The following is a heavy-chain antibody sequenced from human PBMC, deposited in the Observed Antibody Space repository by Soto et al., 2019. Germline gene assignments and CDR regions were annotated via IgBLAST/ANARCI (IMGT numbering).Heavy chain of an antibody. J-gene: IGHJ2*01. V-gene: IGHV4-34*01. CDR1: GGSFSGYY. CDR2: INHSGST. CDR3: ARGRPRGTQRGHKGSRSGYFDL. D-gene: IGHD6-13*01. Sequence: QVQLQQWGAGLLKPSETLSLTCAVYGGSFSGYYWSWIRQPPGKGLEWIGEINHSGSTNYNPSLKSRVTISVDTSKNQFSLKLSSVTAADTAVYYCARGRPRGTQRGHKGSRSGYFDLWGRGTLVTVSS.